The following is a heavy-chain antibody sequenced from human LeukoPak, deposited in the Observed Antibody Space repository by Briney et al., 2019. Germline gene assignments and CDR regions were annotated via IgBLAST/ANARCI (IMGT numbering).Heavy chain of an antibody. V-gene: IGHV4-39*01. J-gene: IGHJ4*02. CDR3: ARHSRPTLTAYFDY. D-gene: IGHD2-21*02. CDR1: GDSISSSSYY. CDR2: IYYSGST. Sequence: SETLSLTCSVSGDSISSSSYYWGWIRQPPGKGLVWLGSIYYSGSTYYNPSLKSRVTISVDTSKTQFTLQLSSVNAADTAVYYCARHSRPTLTAYFDYWGQGTLVTVSS.